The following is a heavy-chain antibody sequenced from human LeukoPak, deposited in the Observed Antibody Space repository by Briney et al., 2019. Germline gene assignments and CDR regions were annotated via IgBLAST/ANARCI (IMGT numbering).Heavy chain of an antibody. D-gene: IGHD3-10*01. CDR1: GFSVGTNY. Sequence: PGGSLRLSCAASGFSVGTNYMTWVRQAPGKGLEWVSVICSGDNTYYADSVKGRFTISRDTPKNTLYLQMNSLRAEDTAVYYCARDFRAAFDPWGQGTLVTVSS. CDR3: ARDFRAAFDP. CDR2: ICSGDNT. V-gene: IGHV3-53*01. J-gene: IGHJ5*02.